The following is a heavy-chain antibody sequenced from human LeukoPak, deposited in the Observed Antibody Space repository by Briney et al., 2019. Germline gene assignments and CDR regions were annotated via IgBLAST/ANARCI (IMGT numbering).Heavy chain of an antibody. CDR3: ARGGGYCSSTSCYTAGLVYYFDY. Sequence: ASVKVSCKASGYTFTSYDINWVRQATGQGLEWMGWMNPNSGNTGYAQKFQGRVTMTRNTSISAAYMELSSLRSEDTAVYYCARGGGYCSSTSCYTAGLVYYFDYWGQGTLVTASS. V-gene: IGHV1-8*01. D-gene: IGHD2-2*02. CDR1: GYTFTSYD. J-gene: IGHJ4*02. CDR2: MNPNSGNT.